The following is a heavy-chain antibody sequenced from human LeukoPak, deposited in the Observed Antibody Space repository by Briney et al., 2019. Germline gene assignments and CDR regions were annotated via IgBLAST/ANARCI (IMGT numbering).Heavy chain of an antibody. V-gene: IGHV3-48*01. CDR3: ARETTVDY. CDR2: ISSSSSTI. Sequence: PGGSLRLSCAASGFTFSSYSMNWVRQAPGKGLEWVSYISSSSSTIYYADSVKGRFTISRDNSKNTLYLQMNSLRAEDTAVYYCARETTVDYWGQGTLVTVSS. CDR1: GFTFSSYS. D-gene: IGHD4-17*01. J-gene: IGHJ4*02.